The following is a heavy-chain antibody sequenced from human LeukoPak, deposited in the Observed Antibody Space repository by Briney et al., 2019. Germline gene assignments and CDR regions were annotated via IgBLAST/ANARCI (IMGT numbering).Heavy chain of an antibody. CDR3: ARGGNKWELDNWFDP. CDR2: IYYSRST. CDR1: GGSISSSNHY. Sequence: SETLSLTCTVSGGSISSSNHYWGWIRQPPGKGLEWIGSIYYSRSTYYNPSLKSRVTISVDKSKNQFSLKLNSVTAADTAVYYCARGGNKWELDNWFDPWGQGTLVTVSS. D-gene: IGHD1-26*01. J-gene: IGHJ5*02. V-gene: IGHV4-39*07.